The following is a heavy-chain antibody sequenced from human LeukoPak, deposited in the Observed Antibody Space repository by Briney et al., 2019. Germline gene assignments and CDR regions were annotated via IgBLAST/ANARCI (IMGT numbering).Heavy chain of an antibody. CDR3: ARELAPGSGSYWYFHY. Sequence: GGSLRLSCAASGFTFNTYWMYWVRQAPGKGLVWVSRINGDGTIRDYAASVEGRFTMSRDNAKNTLYLQMNSLRAEDTAVYYCARELAPGSGSYWYFHYWGQGTLVTVSS. CDR1: GFTFNTYW. J-gene: IGHJ1*01. CDR2: INGDGTIR. V-gene: IGHV3-74*01. D-gene: IGHD3-10*01.